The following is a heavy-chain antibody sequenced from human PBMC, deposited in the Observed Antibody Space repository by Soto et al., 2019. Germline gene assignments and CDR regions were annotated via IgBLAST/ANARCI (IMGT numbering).Heavy chain of an antibody. Sequence: PGGSLRLSCVGSGFTYSSYGMHWVHQAPGKGLECVAVISDTGSSHYYAASVEGRFTISRENSKNTLSLHMDRLRVEDTAVYYCAKDRGGDCPDNSCYFGADYWGQGTPVTVSS. J-gene: IGHJ4*02. V-gene: IGHV3-30*18. D-gene: IGHD2-2*01. CDR1: GFTYSSYG. CDR2: ISDTGSSH. CDR3: AKDRGGDCPDNSCYFGADY.